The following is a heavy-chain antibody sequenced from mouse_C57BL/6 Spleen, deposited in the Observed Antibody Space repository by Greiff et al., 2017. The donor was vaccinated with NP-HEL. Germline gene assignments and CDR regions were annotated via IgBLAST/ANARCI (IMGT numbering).Heavy chain of an antibody. D-gene: IGHD1-1*01. V-gene: IGHV2-2*02. Sequence: VQLQQSGPGLVQPSQSLSITCTVSGFSLTSYGVHWVRQSPGKGLEWLGVIWSGGCTAYNAAFISSLSISKDNSRSQVFFKMNSLQANDTAIYYWARKDYGSSYAMDYWGQGTSVTVSS. J-gene: IGHJ4*01. CDR1: GFSLTSYG. CDR3: ARKDYGSSYAMDY. CDR2: IWSGGCT.